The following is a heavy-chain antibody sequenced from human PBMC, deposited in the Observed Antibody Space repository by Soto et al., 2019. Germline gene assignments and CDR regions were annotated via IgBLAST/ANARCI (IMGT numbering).Heavy chain of an antibody. CDR2: ISGGGGST. D-gene: IGHD2-2*01. J-gene: IGHJ4*02. CDR1: GFTFSSYV. V-gene: IGHV3-23*01. Sequence: EVHLLHSGGGLVQPGGSLRLSCAASGFTFSSYVMSWVRQVPGTGLKWVSVISGGGGSTYYADSVKGRFTISRVNSTNKLWLQVISLRAYDTGLYYCAKFYEAYFSSASFYFFDDWGQGLLVTVS. CDR3: AKFYEAYFSSASFYFFDD.